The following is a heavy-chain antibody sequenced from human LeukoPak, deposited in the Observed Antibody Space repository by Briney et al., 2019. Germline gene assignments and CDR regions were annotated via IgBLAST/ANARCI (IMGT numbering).Heavy chain of an antibody. D-gene: IGHD4-17*01. Sequence: SETLSLTCTVSGGSISSYYWSWIRQPPGKGLKWIGYIYSSGSTNYNPSLKSRVIISVDTSKNQFSLKLISVTAADTAVYYCARSAPVTTVGYWGQGTLVTVSS. CDR3: ARSAPVTTVGY. CDR1: GGSISSYY. CDR2: IYSSGST. J-gene: IGHJ4*02. V-gene: IGHV4-59*12.